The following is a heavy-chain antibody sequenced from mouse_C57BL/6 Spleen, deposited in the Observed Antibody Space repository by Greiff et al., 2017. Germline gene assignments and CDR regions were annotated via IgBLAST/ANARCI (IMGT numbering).Heavy chain of an antibody. Sequence: EVHLVESGEGLVKPGGSLKLSCAASGFTFSSYAMSWVRQTPEKRLEWVAYISSGGDYIYYANTVKGRFTISRDNARNTLYLQMSSLKSEDTAMYYCTREKLGDYYAMDYWGQGTSVTVSS. D-gene: IGHD4-1*01. CDR3: TREKLGDYYAMDY. CDR2: ISSGGDYI. V-gene: IGHV5-9-1*02. J-gene: IGHJ4*01. CDR1: GFTFSSYA.